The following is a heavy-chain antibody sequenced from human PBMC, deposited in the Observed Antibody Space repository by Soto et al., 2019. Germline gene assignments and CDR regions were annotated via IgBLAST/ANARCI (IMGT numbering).Heavy chain of an antibody. CDR3: ARHPGYSSGWYYLDY. CDR2: IYSGGST. D-gene: IGHD6-19*01. CDR1: GFTVSSNY. J-gene: IGHJ4*02. Sequence: EVQLVESGGGLVQPGGSLRLSCAASGFTVSSNYMSWVRQAPGKGLEWVSVIYSGGSTYYADSVKGRFTISRDNSNNTLYLQMNSLRAEDTAVYYCARHPGYSSGWYYLDYWGQGTLVTVSS. V-gene: IGHV3-66*04.